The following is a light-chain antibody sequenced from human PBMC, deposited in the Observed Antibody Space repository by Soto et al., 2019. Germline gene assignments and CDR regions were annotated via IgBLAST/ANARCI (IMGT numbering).Light chain of an antibody. CDR3: QKYNSVPWT. CDR2: AAS. CDR1: QGISHY. V-gene: IGKV1-27*01. J-gene: IGKJ1*01. Sequence: DIQMTQSPSSLSASVGDRVTITCRASQGISHYVAWYQQKPGKVPKLLIYAASTLQPGVPPRFSGSGSGTDFTLTITSLQPEDVAAYYYQKYNSVPWTFGQGTKVEIK.